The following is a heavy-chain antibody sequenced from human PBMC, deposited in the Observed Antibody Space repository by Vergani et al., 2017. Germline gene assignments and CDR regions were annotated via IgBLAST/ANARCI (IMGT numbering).Heavy chain of an antibody. Sequence: QVQLVQSGAEVKKPGASVKVSCKASGYTFTGYYMHWVRQAPGQGLEWMGRINPNSGGTNYAQKFQGRVTMTRDTSISTAYMELSRLRSDDTAVYYCARIYLYECRDCSSTSCPDYWGQGTLVTVAS. CDR1: GYTFTGYY. CDR3: ARIYLYECRDCSSTSCPDY. V-gene: IGHV1-2*06. CDR2: INPNSGGT. J-gene: IGHJ4*02. D-gene: IGHD2-2*01.